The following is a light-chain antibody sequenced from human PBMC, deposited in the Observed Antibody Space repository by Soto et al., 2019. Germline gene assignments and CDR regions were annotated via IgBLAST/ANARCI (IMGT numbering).Light chain of an antibody. J-gene: IGKJ4*01. CDR2: AAS. Sequence: DIQMTQSPSSLSASVGDRVTSTCLASQCISNYLAWYRQKPWKVPKLLIYAASTLQSGVPSRCSSSGSGTDFTLTISSLQPEDVATYSCQKYNSAPPFGGGTKVEIK. V-gene: IGKV1-27*01. CDR1: QCISNY. CDR3: QKYNSAPP.